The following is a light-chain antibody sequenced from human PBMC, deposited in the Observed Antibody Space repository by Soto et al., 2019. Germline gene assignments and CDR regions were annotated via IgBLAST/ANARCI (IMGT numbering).Light chain of an antibody. Sequence: QSALTQPRSVSGSPGQSVTISYTGTSSDVGAYKYVSWYQQHPGKDPKLMISDVSKRPLGVPDRFSGSKSGNTASLTISGLQTEDEADYYCCSYAGTYTMVFGGGTKLTVL. CDR3: CSYAGTYTMV. CDR1: SSDVGAYKY. CDR2: DVS. J-gene: IGLJ2*01. V-gene: IGLV2-11*01.